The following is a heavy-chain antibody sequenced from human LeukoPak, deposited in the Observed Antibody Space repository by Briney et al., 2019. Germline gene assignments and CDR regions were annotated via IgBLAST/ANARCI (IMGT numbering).Heavy chain of an antibody. V-gene: IGHV1-18*01. D-gene: IGHD6-19*01. Sequence: ASVKVSCKASGYTFTSYGISRVRQAPGQGLEWMGWISAYNGNTNYAQKLQGRVTMTTDTSTSTAYMELRSLRSDDTAVYYCARFKGWGIAVAGDDAFDIWGQGTMVTVSS. CDR1: GYTFTSYG. CDR3: ARFKGWGIAVAGDDAFDI. CDR2: ISAYNGNT. J-gene: IGHJ3*02.